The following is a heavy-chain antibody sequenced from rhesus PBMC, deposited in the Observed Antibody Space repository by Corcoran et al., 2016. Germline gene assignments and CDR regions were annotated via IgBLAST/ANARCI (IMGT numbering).Heavy chain of an antibody. CDR2: ISGSSGRT. V-gene: IGHV4-165*01. CDR1: GGSFSGYY. J-gene: IGHJ4*01. CDR3: ARVYNWNVLFDY. Sequence: QVQLQESGPGLVKPSETLSLTCAVSGGSFSGYYWGWIRQPPGKGLEWIGYISGSSGRTDYNPSLRSRVTISTDTSKNQFSLKLSSVTAADTAVYYCARVYNWNVLFDYWGQGVLVTVSS. D-gene: IGHD1-7*02.